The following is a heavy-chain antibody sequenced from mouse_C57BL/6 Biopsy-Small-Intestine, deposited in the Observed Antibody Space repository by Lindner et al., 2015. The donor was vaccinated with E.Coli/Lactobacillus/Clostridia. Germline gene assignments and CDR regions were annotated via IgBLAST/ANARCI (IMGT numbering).Heavy chain of an antibody. J-gene: IGHJ2*01. CDR2: LDREDGVT. CDR3: ATSPKSDSRISSFYFDY. CDR1: GYTLTDLS. Sequence: SVKVSCKVSGYTLTDLSMHWVREAPGKGLGWMGGLDREDGVTIYGQKFQGRVTVTEDTPTDTVYMELSSLRSEDAAVYYCATSPKSDSRISSFYFDYWGQGTLVTVSS. V-gene: IGHV1S29*02.